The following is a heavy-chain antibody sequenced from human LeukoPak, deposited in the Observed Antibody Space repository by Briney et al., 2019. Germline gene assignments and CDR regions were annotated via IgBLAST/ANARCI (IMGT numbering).Heavy chain of an antibody. Sequence: GASVKVSCKASGYTFTGSYMHWVRQAPGQGLEWMGWINPNSGGTNYAQKFQGRVTMTRDTSISTAYMELSRLRSDDTAVYYCARELIVATYFDYWGQGTLVTVSS. V-gene: IGHV1-2*02. CDR1: GYTFTGSY. J-gene: IGHJ4*02. CDR2: INPNSGGT. CDR3: ARELIVATYFDY. D-gene: IGHD5-12*01.